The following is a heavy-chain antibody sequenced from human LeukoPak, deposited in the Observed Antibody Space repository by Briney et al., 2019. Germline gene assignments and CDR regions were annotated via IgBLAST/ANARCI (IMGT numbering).Heavy chain of an antibody. CDR1: GYTFTGYY. V-gene: IGHV1-2*02. J-gene: IGHJ4*02. Sequence: ASVKVSCKASGYTFTGYYMHWVRQAPGQGLEWMGWINPNSGGTNYAQKFQGRVTMTRDTSISTAYMELSRLRSDDTAVYYCARPTGYSSGWHDYWGQGTLVTVSS. CDR3: ARPTGYSSGWHDY. D-gene: IGHD6-19*01. CDR2: INPNSGGT.